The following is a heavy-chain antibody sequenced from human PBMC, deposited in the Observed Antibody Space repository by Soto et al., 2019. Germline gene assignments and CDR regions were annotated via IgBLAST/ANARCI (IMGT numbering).Heavy chain of an antibody. V-gene: IGHV4-30-4*01. CDR2: IYYSGNT. D-gene: IGHD2-15*01. J-gene: IGHJ4*02. Sequence: SETLSLTCTVSGGSISSGDYYWSWIRQPTGKGLEWIGYIYYSGNTYYNPSLKSRVTISVDTSRTQFSLKLTSVTAADPAVSYCARDHIGCCSGGRCQRNYYFGYWCQVILGTFSS. CDR3: ARDHIGCCSGGRCQRNYYFGY. CDR1: GGSISSGDYY.